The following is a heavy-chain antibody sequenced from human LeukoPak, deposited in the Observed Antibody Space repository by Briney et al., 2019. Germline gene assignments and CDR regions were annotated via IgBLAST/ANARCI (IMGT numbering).Heavy chain of an antibody. CDR3: AREDVVLVDAVRYYYYGMDV. CDR2: INRSGGST. J-gene: IGHJ6*02. D-gene: IGHD2-8*01. CDR1: GYNFISYY. Sequence: GASVKVSFKASGYNFISYYMHWVGQAPGKGVEGMGIINRSGGSTSYAKKFQDRVTMTRDTCTRTVHRELSSLKSEDTDVYYCAREDVVLVDAVRYYYYGMDVWGQGTTVTVSS. V-gene: IGHV1-46*01.